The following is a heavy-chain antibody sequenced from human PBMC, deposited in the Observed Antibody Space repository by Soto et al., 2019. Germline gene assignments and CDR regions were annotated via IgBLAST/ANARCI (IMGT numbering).Heavy chain of an antibody. Sequence: GGSLRLSCAASGFTFRSFGMHWIRQAPGKGLEWLALISYDGTNKYYADSVRGRFTISRDNSKNTLYLEMNTLRVEDTAVYYCAHALPATGIEAGGDVCDICGQGTMLTVSS. CDR2: ISYDGTNK. CDR1: GFTFRSFG. V-gene: IGHV3-30*03. D-gene: IGHD2-8*02. CDR3: AHALPATGIEAGGDVCDI. J-gene: IGHJ3*02.